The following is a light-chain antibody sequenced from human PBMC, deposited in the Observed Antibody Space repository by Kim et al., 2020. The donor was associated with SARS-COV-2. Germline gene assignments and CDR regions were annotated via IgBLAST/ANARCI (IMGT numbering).Light chain of an antibody. J-gene: IGLJ2*01. CDR2: GRN. Sequence: SSELTQDPAVSVALGQTVRITCLGDSLRSYYASWYHQKPGQAPVLVIYGRNNRPSGIPDRVSGSTSGNTASLTITGAQAEEEADYYCKSRDSSGNVVFGGGTQLTVL. V-gene: IGLV3-19*01. CDR3: KSRDSSGNVV. CDR1: SLRSYY.